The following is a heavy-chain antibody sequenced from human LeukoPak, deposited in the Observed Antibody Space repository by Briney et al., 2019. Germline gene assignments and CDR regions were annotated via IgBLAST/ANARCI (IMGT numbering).Heavy chain of an antibody. D-gene: IGHD1-14*01. CDR3: ARQMTTANNSFDP. CDR2: INPNSGGT. J-gene: IGHJ5*02. Sequence: GASVKVSCKASHYTFTGYYMHWVRQAPGQGLEWMGWINPNSGGTNYEQKFQGRVIMTRDTSISTAYMELSRLRSDDTAVYYCARQMTTANNSFDPWGQGTLVTVSS. CDR1: HYTFTGYY. V-gene: IGHV1-2*02.